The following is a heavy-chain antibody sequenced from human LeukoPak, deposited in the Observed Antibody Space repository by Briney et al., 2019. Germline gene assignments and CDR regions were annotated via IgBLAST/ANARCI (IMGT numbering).Heavy chain of an antibody. CDR2: ISYDGSNK. D-gene: IGHD2-2*01. Sequence: GGSLRLSCAASGFTFSSYAMHWVRQAPGKGLEWVAVISYDGSNKYYADSVKGRFTISRDNSKNTLYLQMNSLRAEDTAVYYCARDQALIVVVPEYYFDYWGQGTLVTVSS. J-gene: IGHJ4*02. CDR1: GFTFSSYA. CDR3: ARDQALIVVVPEYYFDY. V-gene: IGHV3-30-3*01.